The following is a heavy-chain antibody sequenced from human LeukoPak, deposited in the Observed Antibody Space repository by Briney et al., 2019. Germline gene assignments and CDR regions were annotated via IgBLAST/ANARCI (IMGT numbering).Heavy chain of an antibody. Sequence: PGGSLRLSCAASGFTFSNYAISWVRQAPGKGLEWVSSISSSSSYIYYADSVKGRFTISRDNAKNSLYLQMNSLRAEDTAVYYCARGPPPYGGNYRFGYWGQGTLVTVSS. CDR3: ARGPPPYGGNYRFGY. D-gene: IGHD4-23*01. J-gene: IGHJ4*02. CDR1: GFTFSNYA. V-gene: IGHV3-21*01. CDR2: ISSSSSYI.